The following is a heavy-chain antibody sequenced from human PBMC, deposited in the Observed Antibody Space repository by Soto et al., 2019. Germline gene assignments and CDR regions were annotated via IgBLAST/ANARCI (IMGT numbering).Heavy chain of an antibody. CDR1: GFSLSTSGVG. Sequence: QIALKESGPTRVKPTQTLTLTCTFSGFSLSTSGVGVGWIRQPPGKALECLALIYWHDDKRYSPSLKNRLTITKDTRKHQLVHTMTHMDPVDTATYYCARRRLHNDYWDRGIFAYWGQGTLGTVSS. CDR2: IYWHDDK. CDR3: ARRRLHNDYWDRGIFAY. V-gene: IGHV2-5*01. J-gene: IGHJ4*02. D-gene: IGHD3-16*01.